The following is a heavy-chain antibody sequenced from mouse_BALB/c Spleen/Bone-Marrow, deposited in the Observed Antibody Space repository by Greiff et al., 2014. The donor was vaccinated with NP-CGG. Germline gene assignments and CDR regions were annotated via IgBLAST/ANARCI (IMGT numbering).Heavy chain of an antibody. J-gene: IGHJ4*01. Sequence: EVKVEESGGGLVKPGGSLKLSCAASGFTFSDYYMYWVRQTPEKRLEWVATISDGGSYTDYPGSVKGRFTVSRDNAKNNLYLQMSSLKSEDTAMYFCARTYRPFALDYWGQGTSFTVSS. CDR3: ARTYRPFALDY. CDR2: ISDGGSYT. CDR1: GFTFSDYY. V-gene: IGHV5-4*02. D-gene: IGHD2-14*01.